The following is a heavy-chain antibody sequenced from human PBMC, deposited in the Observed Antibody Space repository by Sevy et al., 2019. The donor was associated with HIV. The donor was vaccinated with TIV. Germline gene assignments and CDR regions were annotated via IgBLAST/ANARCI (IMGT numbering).Heavy chain of an antibody. CDR1: GFTFSSYA. J-gene: IGHJ5*02. CDR2: ISSGGGAGT. Sequence: QLGGSLRLSCAASGFTFSSYAMSWVRQAPGKGLEWVSGISSGGGAGTYYADSVKGRFTISRDNSKNTLYLQMDSLRAEDTALYYCGRPTESTVISYWFDPWGQGTLVTVSS. D-gene: IGHD1-1*01. CDR3: GRPTESTVISYWFDP. V-gene: IGHV3-23*01.